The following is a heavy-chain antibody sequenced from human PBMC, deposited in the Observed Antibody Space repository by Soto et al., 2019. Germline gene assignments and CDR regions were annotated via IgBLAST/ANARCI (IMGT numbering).Heavy chain of an antibody. CDR3: ARALYSYGPKFDS. J-gene: IGHJ5*01. CDR2: IYYSGST. CDR1: GGSISSGGYY. D-gene: IGHD5-18*01. V-gene: IGHV4-61*08. Sequence: PSETLSLTXTVSGGSISSGGYYWTWIRQPPGKGLEWIGYIYYSGSTNYNPSLKSRVTISVDTSKNQFSLKLSSVTAADTAVYYCARALYSYGPKFDSWGQATLVTVSS.